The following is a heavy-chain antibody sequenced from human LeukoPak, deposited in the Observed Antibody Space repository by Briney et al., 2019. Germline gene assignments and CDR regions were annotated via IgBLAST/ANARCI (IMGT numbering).Heavy chain of an antibody. D-gene: IGHD2-8*01. CDR1: GGSISSYY. J-gene: IGHJ4*02. CDR2: IYYSGST. V-gene: IGHV4-59*01. CDR3: AREDIVLMVYAS. Sequence: PSETLSLTCTVSGGSISSYYWSWIRQPPGKGLEWIGYIYYSGSTNYNPSLKSRVTISVDTSKNQFSLKLSSVTAADTAVYYCAREDIVLMVYASWGQGTLVTVSS.